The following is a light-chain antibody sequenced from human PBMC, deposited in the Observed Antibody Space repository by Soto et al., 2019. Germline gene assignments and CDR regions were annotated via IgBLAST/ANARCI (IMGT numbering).Light chain of an antibody. CDR3: QQYGSSPRT. CDR2: GAS. CDR1: QSVSSSY. Sequence: EIVVTQSPGTLSLSPGERATLSCRASQSVSSSYLAWYQQKPGQAPRLLIYGASSSATGIPDRFSGSGFGSDFTLTISRLEPEDFAVYYFQQYGSSPRTFGQGTKVEIK. V-gene: IGKV3-20*01. J-gene: IGKJ1*01.